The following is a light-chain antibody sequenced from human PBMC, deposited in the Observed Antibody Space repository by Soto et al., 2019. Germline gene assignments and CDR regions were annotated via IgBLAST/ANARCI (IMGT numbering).Light chain of an antibody. Sequence: EIVLTQSPGTLSLSPGERATLSCRASQSVSSSYLAWYQQKPGQAPRLLIYGASSRATGIPDRFSGSGSGTDFTLTISSLEPEDLAVYYCQQRSNWPITVGQGTRLEIK. V-gene: IGKV3D-20*02. CDR2: GAS. J-gene: IGKJ5*01. CDR3: QQRSNWPIT. CDR1: QSVSSSY.